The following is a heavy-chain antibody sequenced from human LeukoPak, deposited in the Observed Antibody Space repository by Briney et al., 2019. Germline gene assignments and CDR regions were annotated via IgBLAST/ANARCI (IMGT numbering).Heavy chain of an antibody. V-gene: IGHV3-48*03. CDR2: ISSSGSTI. J-gene: IGHJ6*04. Sequence: PGGSLRLSCAASGFTFSSYEMNWVRQAPGKGLEWVSYISSSGSTIYYADSVKGRFTISRDNAKNSLYLQMSSLRAEDTAVYYCARESQYGMDVWGKGTTVTVSS. CDR3: ARESQYGMDV. CDR1: GFTFSSYE.